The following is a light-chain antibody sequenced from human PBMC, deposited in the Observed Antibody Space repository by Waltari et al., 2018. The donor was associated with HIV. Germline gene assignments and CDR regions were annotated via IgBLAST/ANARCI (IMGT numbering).Light chain of an antibody. CDR1: ALPKKY. CDR3: QSADTSGTHVV. J-gene: IGLJ2*01. Sequence: SYELTQPPSVSVSPGQTARITCSGDALPKKYAYWYQQKPGQAPVLVIYKDSERPSGIPERVSGSSSGTTVTLTISGVQAEDEADYYCQSADTSGTHVVFGGGTKLTVL. V-gene: IGLV3-25*03. CDR2: KDS.